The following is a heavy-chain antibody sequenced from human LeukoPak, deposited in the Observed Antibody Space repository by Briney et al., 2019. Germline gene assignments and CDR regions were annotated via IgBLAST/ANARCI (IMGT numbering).Heavy chain of an antibody. CDR3: ARIPQATPLYYFDY. D-gene: IGHD2-21*01. Sequence: PSETLSLTCAVYGGSFSGYYWSWIRQPAGKGLEWIGEINHSGSTNYNPSLKSRVTISVDTSKNQFSLKLSSVTAADTAVYYCARIPQATPLYYFDYWGQGTLVTVSS. V-gene: IGHV4-34*01. CDR2: INHSGST. J-gene: IGHJ4*02. CDR1: GGSFSGYY.